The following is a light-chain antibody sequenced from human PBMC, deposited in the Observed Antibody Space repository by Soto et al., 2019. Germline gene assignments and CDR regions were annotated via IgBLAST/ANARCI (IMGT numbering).Light chain of an antibody. CDR2: LTS. CDR1: QAVNTR. Sequence: EIVLTQSPATLSTFPGDRVTLSCRASQAVNTRLAWYQHKPGQAPRLLIYLTSNRAAGIPARFSGSGSGTDFTLTISSLEPEDFAIYYCQQRTNWPPAFGQGTRLEN. J-gene: IGKJ5*01. CDR3: QQRTNWPPA. V-gene: IGKV3-11*01.